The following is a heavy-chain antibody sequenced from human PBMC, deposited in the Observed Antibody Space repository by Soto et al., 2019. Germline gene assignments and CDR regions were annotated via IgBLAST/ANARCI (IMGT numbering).Heavy chain of an antibody. CDR3: ARGGFGRTTGTPREYSFDY. CDR2: ISSSSSYI. CDR1: GFTFSSYS. V-gene: IGHV3-21*01. Sequence: EVQLVESGGGLVKPGGSLRLSCAASGFTFSSYSMNWVRQAPGKGLEWVSSISSSSSYIYYADSVKGRFTISRDNAKNALYLQMNSLRAEDTAVYYLARGGFGRTTGTPREYSFDYWGQGTLVTVSS. J-gene: IGHJ4*02. D-gene: IGHD1-1*01.